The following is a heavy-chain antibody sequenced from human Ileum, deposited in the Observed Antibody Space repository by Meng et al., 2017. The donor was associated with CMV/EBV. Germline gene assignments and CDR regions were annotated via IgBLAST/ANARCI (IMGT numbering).Heavy chain of an antibody. D-gene: IGHD5-18*01. Sequence: GGSLRLSCAASGFTVSNQWMSWVRQAPGKGLEWVATIKQDGSQKDYADAVRGRATISRDNAKNSLYLQINSLRAEDTAVYYCARVPQLWTYYYGMDVWGQGTTVTVSS. V-gene: IGHV3-7*01. CDR1: GFTVSNQW. CDR2: IKQDGSQK. CDR3: ARVPQLWTYYYGMDV. J-gene: IGHJ6*02.